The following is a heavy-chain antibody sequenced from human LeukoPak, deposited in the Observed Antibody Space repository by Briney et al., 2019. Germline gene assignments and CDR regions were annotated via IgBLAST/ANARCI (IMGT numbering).Heavy chain of an antibody. V-gene: IGHV3-30*18. CDR3: AKDHPTPNLDY. CDR1: GFTFSSYG. J-gene: IGHJ4*02. CDR2: ISYDGSNK. Sequence: PGGSLRLSCAASGFTFSSYGMHWVRQAPGKGLEWVAVISYDGSNKYYADSVKGRFTISRDNSKNTLYLQMNSLRAEDTAVYYCAKDHPTPNLDYWGQGTLVTVSS.